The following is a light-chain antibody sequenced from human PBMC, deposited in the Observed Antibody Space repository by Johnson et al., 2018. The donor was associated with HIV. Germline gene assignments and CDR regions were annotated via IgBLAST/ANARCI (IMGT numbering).Light chain of an antibody. CDR1: SSNIGNNY. Sequence: QSVLTQPPSVSAAPGQKVTISCSGSSSNIGNNYVSWYQQLPGTAPKLLIYDNNKRPSGIPDRFSGSKSGTSATLDITGLPTGDEADYYCGTWDSSLSVYVFGTGTKVTVL. CDR2: DNN. J-gene: IGLJ1*01. CDR3: GTWDSSLSVYV. V-gene: IGLV1-51*01.